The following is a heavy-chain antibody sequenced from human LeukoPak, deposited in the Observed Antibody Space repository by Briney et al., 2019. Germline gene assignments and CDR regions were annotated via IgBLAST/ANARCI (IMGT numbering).Heavy chain of an antibody. J-gene: IGHJ5*02. CDR2: IYYSGST. CDR3: GREGGSFLNWFDP. V-gene: IGHV4-30-4*01. CDR1: GGSISSGDYY. Sequence: SETLSLTCTVSGGSISSGDYYWSWIRQPPGKGLEWIGYIYYSGSTYYNPSLKSRVTISVDTSKNQFSLKLSSVTAADTAVYYCGREGGSFLNWFDPWGQGTLVTVSS. D-gene: IGHD3-16*01.